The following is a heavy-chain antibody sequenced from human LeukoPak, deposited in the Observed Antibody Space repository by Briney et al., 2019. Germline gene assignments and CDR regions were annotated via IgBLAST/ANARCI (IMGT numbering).Heavy chain of an antibody. D-gene: IGHD2-2*01. V-gene: IGHV4-39*07. CDR1: GGSISSSSYY. J-gene: IGHJ4*02. CDR2: IYYSGNT. CDR3: ARVGKDIVVVPAAI. Sequence: SETLSLTCTVSGGSISSSSYYWGWIRQPPGKGLEWIGSIYYSGNTYYNPSLKSRVTISVDTSKNQFSLKLSSVTAADTAVYYCARVGKDIVVVPAAIWGQGTLVTVSS.